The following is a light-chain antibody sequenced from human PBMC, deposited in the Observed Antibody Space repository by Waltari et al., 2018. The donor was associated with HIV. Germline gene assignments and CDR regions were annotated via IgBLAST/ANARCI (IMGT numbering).Light chain of an antibody. Sequence: DIQMTQSPSSLSASVGDRVTITCRASQSISSYLNWYHQKPGKAPKLLIYAASSLQSGVPSRFSGSGSGTDFTLTISSLQPEDFATYYCQHSYSVPYTFGQGTKLEIK. J-gene: IGKJ2*01. V-gene: IGKV1-39*01. CDR2: AAS. CDR1: QSISSY. CDR3: QHSYSVPYT.